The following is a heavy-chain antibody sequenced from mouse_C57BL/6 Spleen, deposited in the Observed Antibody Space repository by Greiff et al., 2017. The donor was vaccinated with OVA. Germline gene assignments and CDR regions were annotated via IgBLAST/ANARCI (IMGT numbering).Heavy chain of an antibody. Sequence: VQLQQPGAELVRPGTSVKLSCKASGYTFTSYWMHWVKQRPGQGLEWIGVIDPSDSYTNYNQKFTCKATLTVDTSSSTAYMQLSSLTSEDSAVYYCARQEGLYDYPWVAYWGKGTLVTVSA. CDR1: GYTFTSYW. V-gene: IGHV1-59*01. J-gene: IGHJ3*01. CDR3: ARQEGLYDYPWVAY. D-gene: IGHD2-4*01. CDR2: IDPSDSYT.